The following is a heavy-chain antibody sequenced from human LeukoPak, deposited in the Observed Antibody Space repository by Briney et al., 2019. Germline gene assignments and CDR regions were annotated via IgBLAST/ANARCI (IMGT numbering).Heavy chain of an antibody. CDR3: ASGNYDFWSGHPNWFDP. V-gene: IGHV4-59*01. J-gene: IGHJ5*02. D-gene: IGHD3-3*01. Sequence: SETLSLTCTVSGDSIRSYYWSWIRQPPGKGLEWIGYIYYSGSTHYNPSLKSRVTISLDTSKNHFSLKVSSVTAADTAVYYCASGNYDFWSGHPNWFDPWGQGTLVTVSS. CDR1: GDSIRSYY. CDR2: IYYSGST.